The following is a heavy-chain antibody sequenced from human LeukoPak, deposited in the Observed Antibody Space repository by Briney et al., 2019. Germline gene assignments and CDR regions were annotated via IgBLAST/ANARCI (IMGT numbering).Heavy chain of an antibody. Sequence: PGGSLRLSCAASGFPFSSFAMSWVRQAPGKGLEWVSTISGSGGTTYYADSVKGRFTISRDNSKNTLYLQMNSLKAEDTAVYYCAKATTVTTTGDYWGQGTLVTVSS. J-gene: IGHJ4*02. D-gene: IGHD4-17*01. CDR2: ISGSGGTT. CDR1: GFPFSSFA. V-gene: IGHV3-23*01. CDR3: AKATTVTTTGDY.